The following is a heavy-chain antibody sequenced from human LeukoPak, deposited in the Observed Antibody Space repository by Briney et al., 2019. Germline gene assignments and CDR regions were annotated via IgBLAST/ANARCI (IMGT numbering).Heavy chain of an antibody. J-gene: IGHJ6*02. D-gene: IGHD6-13*01. V-gene: IGHV4-59*01. CDR1: GGSISSYY. CDR3: ARGRRIAAATSNYGMDV. CDR2: IYYSGST. Sequence: SETLSLTCTVSGGSISSYYWSWIRQPPEKGLEWIGYIYYSGSTNYNPSLKSRVTISVDTSKNQFSLKLSSVTAADTAVYYCARGRRIAAATSNYGMDVWGQGTTVTVSS.